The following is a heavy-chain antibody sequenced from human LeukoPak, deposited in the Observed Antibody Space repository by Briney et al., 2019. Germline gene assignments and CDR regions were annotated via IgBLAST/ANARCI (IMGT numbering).Heavy chain of an antibody. V-gene: IGHV1-8*03. J-gene: IGHJ4*02. Sequence: GASVKVSCKASGYTFTSYDINWVRQATGQGLEWMGWMNPNSGNTGYAQKFQGRVTITRNTSISTAYMELSSLRSEDTAVYYCARAYMAGRWLQLSHFDYWGQGTLVTVSS. CDR3: ARAYMAGRWLQLSHFDY. CDR1: GYTFTSYD. D-gene: IGHD5-24*01. CDR2: MNPNSGNT.